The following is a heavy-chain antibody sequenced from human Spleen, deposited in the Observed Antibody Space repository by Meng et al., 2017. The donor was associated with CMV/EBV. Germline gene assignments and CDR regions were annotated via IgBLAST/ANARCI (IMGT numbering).Heavy chain of an antibody. CDR2: IYTSGST. CDR3: AREEPATYYYDSSGYYHALPLDY. CDR1: GGCISSYY. J-gene: IGHJ4*02. D-gene: IGHD3-22*01. Sequence: QGRLQDSGPVLVKPSEPLSLTCTVSGGCISSYYWSWIRQTAGKGLEWIGRIYTSGSTNYNPSLKSRVTMSVDTSKNKFSLKLSSVTAADTAVYYCAREEPATYYYDSSGYYHALPLDYWGQGTLVTVSS. V-gene: IGHV4-4*07.